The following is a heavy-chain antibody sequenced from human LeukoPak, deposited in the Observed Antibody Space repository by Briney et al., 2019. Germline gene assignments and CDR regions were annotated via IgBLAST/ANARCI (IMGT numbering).Heavy chain of an antibody. Sequence: PSETLSLTCAVYGGSFSGYYWSWIRQPPGKGLEWIGEINHSGSTNYNPSLKSRVTMSVDTSKNQFSLKLSSVTAADTAVYYCARGFHSSWWDNYFDYWGQGTLVTVSS. CDR3: ARGFHSSWWDNYFDY. CDR2: INHSGST. D-gene: IGHD6-13*01. CDR1: GGSFSGYY. J-gene: IGHJ4*02. V-gene: IGHV4-34*01.